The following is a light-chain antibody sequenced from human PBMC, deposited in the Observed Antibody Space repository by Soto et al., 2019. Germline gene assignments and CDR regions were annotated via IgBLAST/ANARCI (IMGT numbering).Light chain of an antibody. Sequence: QSALSQPPSASGTPGQRVTISCSGRSSNIGSNTVNWYQQLPGTAPKLLIYYNDRRPSGVPDRFSGSKSGTSASLAISGLQSEDEADYYCAAWDGSLNAMLFGGGTKVTVL. J-gene: IGLJ3*02. CDR2: YND. CDR1: SSNIGSNT. V-gene: IGLV1-44*01. CDR3: AAWDGSLNAML.